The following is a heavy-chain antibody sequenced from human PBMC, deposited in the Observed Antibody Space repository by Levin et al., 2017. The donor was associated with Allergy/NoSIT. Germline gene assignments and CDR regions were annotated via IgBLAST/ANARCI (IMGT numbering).Heavy chain of an antibody. CDR2: ISAYNGNT. Sequence: ASVKVSCKASGYTFTSYGISWVRQAPGQGLEWMGWISAYNGNTNYAQKLQGRVTMTTDTSTSTAYMELRSLRSDDTAVDYCARDARGSSGYDLHYYGMDVWGQGTTVTVSS. CDR1: GYTFTSYG. CDR3: ARDARGSSGYDLHYYGMDV. D-gene: IGHD3-22*01. J-gene: IGHJ6*02. V-gene: IGHV1-18*01.